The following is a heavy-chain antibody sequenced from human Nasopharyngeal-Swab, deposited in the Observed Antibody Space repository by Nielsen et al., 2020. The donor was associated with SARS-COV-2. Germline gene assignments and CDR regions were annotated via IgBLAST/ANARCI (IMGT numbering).Heavy chain of an antibody. V-gene: IGHV4-39*01. J-gene: IGHJ5*02. CDR1: CASISNSDYY. D-gene: IGHD2-2*01. CDR2: IEYSGNS. CDR3: ARSSRPYFDP. Sequence: SETLSLTCTASCASISNSDYYLAWIRQPPGKGLEWIGSIEYSGNSYSSPSLQSRVIISVDASKNQFSLRLTSVTAADTAVYFCARSSRPYFDPWGPGTLVSVSS.